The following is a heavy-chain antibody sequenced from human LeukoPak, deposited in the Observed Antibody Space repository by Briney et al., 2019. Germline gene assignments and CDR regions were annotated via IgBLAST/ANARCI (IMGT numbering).Heavy chain of an antibody. CDR2: IYYSGST. J-gene: IGHJ4*02. CDR1: GGSISSGGYY. CDR3: ARAWATKPNFDY. Sequence: SQTLSLTCTVSGGSISSGGYYWSWIRQHPGKGLEWIGYIYYSGSTHYNPSLKSRVTISVDTSKNQFSLKLSSVTAADTAVYYCARAWATKPNFDYWGQGTLVTVSS. V-gene: IGHV4-31*03. D-gene: IGHD1-26*01.